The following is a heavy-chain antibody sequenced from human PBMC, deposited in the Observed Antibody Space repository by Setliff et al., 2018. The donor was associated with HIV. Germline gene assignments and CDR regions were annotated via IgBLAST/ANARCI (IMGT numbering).Heavy chain of an antibody. J-gene: IGHJ6*03. D-gene: IGHD6-13*01. CDR2: IKQDGSEK. CDR1: GFTFSSYW. V-gene: IGHV3-7*01. CDR3: ARVGAAAGRYYYYHYMDV. Sequence: LRLSCAASGFTFSSYWMSWVRQAPGKGLEWVANIKQDGSEKYYVDSVRGRFTISRDNAKNSLYLQINSLRAEDTAVYYCARVGAAAGRYYYYHYMDVWGKGTTVTVSS.